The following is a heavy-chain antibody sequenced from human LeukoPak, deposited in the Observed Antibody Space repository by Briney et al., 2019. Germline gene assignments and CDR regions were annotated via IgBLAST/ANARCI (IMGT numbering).Heavy chain of an antibody. CDR2: IYYSGST. CDR3: ARVVGSSSWYGGGWFDP. Sequence: SETLSLTCTVSGGSISSYYWSWIRQPPGKGLEWIGYIYYSGSTNYNPSLKSRVTISVDTSKNQFSLKLSSVTAADTAVYYCARVVGSSSWYGGGWFDPWGQGTLVTVST. CDR1: GGSISSYY. V-gene: IGHV4-59*01. D-gene: IGHD6-13*01. J-gene: IGHJ5*02.